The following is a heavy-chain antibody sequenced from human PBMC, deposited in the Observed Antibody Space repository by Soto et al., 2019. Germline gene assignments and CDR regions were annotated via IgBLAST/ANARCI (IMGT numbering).Heavy chain of an antibody. D-gene: IGHD3-22*01. CDR2: IYYSGST. CDR1: GGSISSDGYY. J-gene: IGHJ4*02. Sequence: SETLSLTWTVSGGSISSDGYYWSWIRQHPGKGLEWIGYIYYSGSTNYNPSLKSRVTISVDTSKNQFSLKLSSVTAADTAVYYCARTQYYDSSGYYSFDYWGQGTLVTVSS. V-gene: IGHV4-61*08. CDR3: ARTQYYDSSGYYSFDY.